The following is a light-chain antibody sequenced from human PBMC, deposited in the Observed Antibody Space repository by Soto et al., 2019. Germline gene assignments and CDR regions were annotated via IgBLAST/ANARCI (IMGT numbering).Light chain of an antibody. Sequence: EIVLTQSPATLSLSPGERATLSCRASKSVSSYLAWYQQKPGQAPRLLIYDASNRATGIPARFSGSGSGTDFTLTISSLEPEDFAVYYCQQRSKWPPWTFGQWTKVEIK. J-gene: IGKJ1*01. CDR1: KSVSSY. V-gene: IGKV3-11*01. CDR3: QQRSKWPPWT. CDR2: DAS.